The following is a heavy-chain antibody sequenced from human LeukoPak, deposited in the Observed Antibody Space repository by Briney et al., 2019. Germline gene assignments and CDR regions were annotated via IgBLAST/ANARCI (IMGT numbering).Heavy chain of an antibody. CDR1: GGSISSGGYY. CDR2: IYYSGST. D-gene: IGHD1-26*01. J-gene: IGHJ4*02. V-gene: IGHV4-31*03. CDR3: ARDRLNGIPDY. Sequence: PSETLSLTCTVSGGSISSGGYYWSWLRQHPGKCLEWIGYIYYSGSTYYNPSLKSRVTISVDTSKNQFSLKLSPVTAADTAVYYCARDRLNGIPDYWGQGTLVTVSS.